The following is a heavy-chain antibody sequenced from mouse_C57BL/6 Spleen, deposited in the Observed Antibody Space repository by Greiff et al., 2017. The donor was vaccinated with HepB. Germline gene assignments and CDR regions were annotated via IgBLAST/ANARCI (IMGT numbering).Heavy chain of an antibody. CDR2: IDPETGGT. Sequence: VQLQQSGAELVRPGASVTLSCKASGYTFTDYEMHWVKQTPVHGLEWIGAIDPETGGTAYNQKFKGKAILTADKSSSTAYMELRSLTSEDSAVYYCTRGFYDGYYVRNFDVWGTGTTVTVSS. CDR1: GYTFTDYE. V-gene: IGHV1-15*01. D-gene: IGHD2-3*01. CDR3: TRGFYDGYYVRNFDV. J-gene: IGHJ1*03.